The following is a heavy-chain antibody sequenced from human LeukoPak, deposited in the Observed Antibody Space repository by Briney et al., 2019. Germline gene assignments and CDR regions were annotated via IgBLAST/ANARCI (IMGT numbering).Heavy chain of an antibody. D-gene: IGHD1-1*01. V-gene: IGHV3-21*01. Sequence: GGSLRLSCAASGFTFSSYSVNWVRQAPGKGLEWVSSISSSSSYIYYADSVKGRFTISRDNAKNSLYLQMNSLRTEDTAVYYCARDEGDARARPDAFGIWGQGTMVTVSS. CDR2: ISSSSSYI. CDR3: ARDEGDARARPDAFGI. J-gene: IGHJ3*02. CDR1: GFTFSSYS.